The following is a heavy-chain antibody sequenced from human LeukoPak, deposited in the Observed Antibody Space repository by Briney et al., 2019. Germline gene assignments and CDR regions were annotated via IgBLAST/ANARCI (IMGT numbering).Heavy chain of an antibody. D-gene: IGHD1-1*01. V-gene: IGHV4-39*07. Sequence: RSETLSLTCTVSGGSISSSSYYWGWIRQPPGKGLEWIGNIYYSGSTYYNPSLKSRVTISADTPKNQFSLKLSSVTAADTAVYYCARQTRNWTFDYWGQGTLVTVSS. CDR3: ARQTRNWTFDY. CDR2: IYYSGST. J-gene: IGHJ4*02. CDR1: GGSISSSSYY.